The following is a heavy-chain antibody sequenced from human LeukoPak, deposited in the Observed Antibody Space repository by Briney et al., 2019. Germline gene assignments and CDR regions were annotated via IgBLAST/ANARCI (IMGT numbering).Heavy chain of an antibody. CDR3: AMGGYSSSANAYYYYYGMDV. V-gene: IGHV3-30-3*01. CDR1: GFTFSSYA. D-gene: IGHD6-13*01. J-gene: IGHJ6*02. CDR2: ISYDGSNK. Sequence: GGSLRLSCAASGFTFSSYAMHWVRQAPGKGLEWVAVISYDGSNKYYADSVKGRFTISRDNSKNTLYLQMNSLRAEDTAVYYCAMGGYSSSANAYYYYYGMDVWGQGTTVTVSS.